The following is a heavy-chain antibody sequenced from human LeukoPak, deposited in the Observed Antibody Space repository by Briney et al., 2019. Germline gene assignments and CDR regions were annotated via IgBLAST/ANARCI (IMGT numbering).Heavy chain of an antibody. CDR3: AKYRHGAYGSFFDY. CDR1: GFTFSDYG. V-gene: IGHV3-30*02. D-gene: IGHD4-17*01. Sequence: PGGSLRLSCAASGFTFSDYGMHWFRQAPGKGLEWVAFIRYDGGDEKYADSVKGRFTVSRDNSKNTLYLQMNSLRVEDTAVYYCAKYRHGAYGSFFDYWGQGTLVTVSS. CDR2: IRYDGGDE. J-gene: IGHJ4*02.